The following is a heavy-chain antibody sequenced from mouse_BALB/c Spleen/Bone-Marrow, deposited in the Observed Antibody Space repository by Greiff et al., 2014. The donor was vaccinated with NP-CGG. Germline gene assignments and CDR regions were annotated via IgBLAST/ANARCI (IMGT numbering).Heavy chain of an antibody. J-gene: IGHJ3*01. Sequence: QVQLQQSGAELARPGASVKMSCQASGYTFTSYTMHWVKQRPGQGLEWIGYINPSSGYTNFNQKFRDKAALTADKSSSTAYMQLSSLTAEDSAVYYCARCPNDGCYSAWFPYWGQGTLVTVSA. CDR2: INPSSGYT. CDR3: ARCPNDGCYSAWFPY. D-gene: IGHD2-3*01. CDR1: GYTFTSYT. V-gene: IGHV1-4*01.